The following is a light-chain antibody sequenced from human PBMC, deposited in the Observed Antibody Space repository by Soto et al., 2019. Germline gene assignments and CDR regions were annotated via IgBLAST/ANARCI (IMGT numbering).Light chain of an antibody. V-gene: IGKV3-11*01. CDR3: QQRSNWPPQT. CDR2: DAS. J-gene: IGKJ1*01. CDR1: QSVSSY. Sequence: EIVLTQSPATLSLSPGERATLFCRASQSVSSYLAWYQQKPGQAPRLLIYDASNRVTGIPARFSGSGSGTDFTLTISSLEPEDFAVYYCQQRSNWPPQTFGQGTKVEI.